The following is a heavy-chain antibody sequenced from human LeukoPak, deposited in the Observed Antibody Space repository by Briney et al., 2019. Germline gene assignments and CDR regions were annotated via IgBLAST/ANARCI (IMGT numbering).Heavy chain of an antibody. Sequence: SETLSLTCAVSGYFISSGYYWGWIRQPPGKGLEWIGSIYHSGSTYYNPSLKSRVTISVDTSKNQFSLKLSSVTAADTAVYYCATVATVVSDDAFDIWGQGTMVTVSS. CDR1: GYFISSGYY. CDR2: IYHSGST. V-gene: IGHV4-38-2*01. J-gene: IGHJ3*02. CDR3: ATVATVVSDDAFDI. D-gene: IGHD4-23*01.